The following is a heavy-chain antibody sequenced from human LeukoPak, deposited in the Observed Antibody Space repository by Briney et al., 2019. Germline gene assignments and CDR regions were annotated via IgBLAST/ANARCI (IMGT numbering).Heavy chain of an antibody. D-gene: IGHD6-13*01. J-gene: IGHJ6*02. CDR1: GFTFSSYG. CDR2: ISYAGSDI. CDR3: AKDGRESFASTWYAEFYNCGLDV. V-gene: IGHV3-30*18. Sequence: GGSLRLSCGASGFTFSSYGMHWVRQAPGKGLEWVAVISYAGSDIYYADSVKGRFTISRDNSKNMLYLQMNSLRVEDTAVYYCAKDGRESFASTWYAEFYNCGLDVWGQGTTVTVS.